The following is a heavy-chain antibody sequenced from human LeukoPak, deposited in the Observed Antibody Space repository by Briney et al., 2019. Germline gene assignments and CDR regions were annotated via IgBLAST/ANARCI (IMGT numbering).Heavy chain of an antibody. J-gene: IGHJ4*02. V-gene: IGHV1-46*01. CDR1: GYTFTRYY. D-gene: IGHD4-23*01. CDR3: ARDQNYGGNTGSDY. CDR2: INPSDGSA. Sequence: ASVKVSCKASGYTFTRYYMHWVRQAPGQGLEWMGIINPSDGSAGYAQKFQGRVTMTRDMSTSTVYMDLSSLTSEDTAVYYCARDQNYGGNTGSDYWGQGALVTVSS.